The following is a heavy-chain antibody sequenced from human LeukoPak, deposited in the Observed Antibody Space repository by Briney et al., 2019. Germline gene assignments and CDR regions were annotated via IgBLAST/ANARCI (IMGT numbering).Heavy chain of an antibody. Sequence: SETLSLTCTVSGGSISGYYWSWIRQPPGKGLEYIGYIHYSGNTNYNPSLKSRVTISVDTSKNQFSLRLSSVTAADTGVYYCTRQSEFYYNGMDVWGQGATVTVSS. CDR2: IHYSGNT. J-gene: IGHJ6*02. V-gene: IGHV4-59*08. D-gene: IGHD3-10*01. CDR1: GGSISGYY. CDR3: TRQSEFYYNGMDV.